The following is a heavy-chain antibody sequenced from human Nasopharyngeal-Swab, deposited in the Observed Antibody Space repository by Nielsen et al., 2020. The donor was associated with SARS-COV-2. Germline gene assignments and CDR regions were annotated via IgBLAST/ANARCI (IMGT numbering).Heavy chain of an antibody. V-gene: IGHV3-21*01. CDR2: ISSSSSYI. J-gene: IGHJ5*02. Sequence: GGSMRLSWAASGFTFSTYSMNWVRQAPGKGLEWVSSISSSSSYIYYADSVKVRFTISRDNAKNSLYLQMNSLRAEDTAVFYCTRDLGRWQLFDPWGQGTLVTVSS. CDR3: TRDLGRWQLFDP. D-gene: IGHD7-27*01. CDR1: GFTFSTYS.